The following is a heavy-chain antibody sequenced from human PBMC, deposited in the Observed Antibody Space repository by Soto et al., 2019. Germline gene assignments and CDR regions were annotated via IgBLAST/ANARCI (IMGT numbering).Heavy chain of an antibody. D-gene: IGHD1-1*01. CDR3: ARDKDRVQLGGIYYCVMVV. V-gene: IGHV1-69*12. CDR2: LIPIFGTA. Sequence: QVQLVQSGPEVRQPWSSVRVSCKSSGGTFSSSAISWVRQAPGQGLEWMGGLIPIFGTAVYAQKFQGRVTITAAEPTTTAYMELSSLISEDTAVYFCARDKDRVQLGGIYYCVMVVWGQGTKVTMSS. J-gene: IGHJ6*02. CDR1: GGTFSSSA.